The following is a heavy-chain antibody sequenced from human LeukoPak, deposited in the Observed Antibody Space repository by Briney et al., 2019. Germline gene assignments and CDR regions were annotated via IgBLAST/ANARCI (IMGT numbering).Heavy chain of an antibody. J-gene: IGHJ5*02. CDR2: IYYNGNT. CDR3: ARVPSIAVAGLWFDP. V-gene: IGHV4-39*02. Sequence: PSETLSLTCTVSGGSISSSTYYWGWIRQSPGKGLEWIGSIYYNGNTYYNPSLKSRVTVSADKSKKLFSLKLDSVTAADTAVYFCARVPSIAVAGLWFDPWGQGTLVTVSS. D-gene: IGHD6-19*01. CDR1: GGSISSSTYY.